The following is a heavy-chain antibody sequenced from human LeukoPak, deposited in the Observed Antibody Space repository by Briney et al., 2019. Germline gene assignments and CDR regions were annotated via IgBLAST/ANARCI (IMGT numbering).Heavy chain of an antibody. CDR3: ARVWLTEDAFDI. Sequence: ASVKVPCKASGYTFTSYGISWVRQAPGQGLEWMGWISAYNGNTNYAQKLQGRVTMTTDTSTSTAYMELRSLRSDDTAVYYCARVWLTEDAFDIWGQGTMVTVSS. CDR1: GYTFTSYG. J-gene: IGHJ3*02. D-gene: IGHD4/OR15-4a*01. CDR2: ISAYNGNT. V-gene: IGHV1-18*01.